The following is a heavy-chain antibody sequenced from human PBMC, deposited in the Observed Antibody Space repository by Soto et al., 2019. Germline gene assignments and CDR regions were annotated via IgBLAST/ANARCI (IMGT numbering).Heavy chain of an antibody. CDR2: IYYSGST. J-gene: IGHJ6*02. CDR1: GGSVGSSSYY. V-gene: IGHV4-61*01. Sequence: QVQLQESGPGLLKPSETLSLTCTVSGGSVGSSSYYWSWIRQPPGKGLEWIGYIYYSGSTNYNPSLKSRVTISVDTSKNQFSLKLSSVTAADTAVYYCARGIEGWYQGRYYYGMDVWGQGTTVTVSS. CDR3: ARGIEGWYQGRYYYGMDV. D-gene: IGHD6-19*01.